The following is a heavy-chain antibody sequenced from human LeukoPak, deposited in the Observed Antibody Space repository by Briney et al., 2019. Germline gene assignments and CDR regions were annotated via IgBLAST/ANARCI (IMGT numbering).Heavy chain of an antibody. CDR3: AKHPSIVPGVMKYYTDY. J-gene: IGHJ4*02. CDR2: IYYSGST. CDR1: LGSISSSIYY. D-gene: IGHD3-10*01. V-gene: IGHV4-39*01. Sequence: SGTLSLTCTVSLGSISSSIYYWVGRREPPGEGVECIVSIYYSGSTYYNPSLKSRVTISVDTSKNPFSLRLPSMTAPETAVYYCAKHPSIVPGVMKYYTDYWGQGTLATVSS.